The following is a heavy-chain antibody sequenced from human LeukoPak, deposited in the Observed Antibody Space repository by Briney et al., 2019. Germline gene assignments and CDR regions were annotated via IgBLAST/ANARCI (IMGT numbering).Heavy chain of an antibody. D-gene: IGHD2-15*01. V-gene: IGHV3-23*01. CDR1: GFTFSSYG. CDR2: ISGGGGST. Sequence: GGSLRLSCAASGFTFSSYGMSWVRQAPGKGLEWVSVISGGGGSTYYADSVKGRFTISRDNPKNTLYLQMNSLRAEDTVIYYCAKDRFSGGYGYGLDDWGQGSTVTVSS. CDR3: AKDRFSGGYGYGLDD. J-gene: IGHJ6*02.